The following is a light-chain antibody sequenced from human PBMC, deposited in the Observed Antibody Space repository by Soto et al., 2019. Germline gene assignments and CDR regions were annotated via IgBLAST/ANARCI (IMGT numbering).Light chain of an antibody. CDR2: GAS. Sequence: EIVLTQSPGTLSLSPGERATLSCRASQSVSSSYLAWYQQKPGQAPRLLISGASNRATGIPDRFSGSGSGTDFTLTISRLEPEDFAVYYCQQYGSSPQTFGQGTKVEIK. J-gene: IGKJ2*01. CDR3: QQYGSSPQT. CDR1: QSVSSSY. V-gene: IGKV3-20*01.